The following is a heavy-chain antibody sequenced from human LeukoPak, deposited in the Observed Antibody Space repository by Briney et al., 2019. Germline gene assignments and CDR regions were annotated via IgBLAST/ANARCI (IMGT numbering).Heavy chain of an antibody. Sequence: GASVKVSCKASGYTFTGYYMHWVRQAPGQGLEWMGWINPNSGGTNYAQKFQGRVTMTRDTSISTAYMELSRLRSDDTAVYYCARVQRITIFGVVIPGSMDVWGQGTTVTVSS. D-gene: IGHD3-3*01. CDR3: ARVQRITIFGVVIPGSMDV. CDR2: INPNSGGT. V-gene: IGHV1-2*02. J-gene: IGHJ6*02. CDR1: GYTFTGYY.